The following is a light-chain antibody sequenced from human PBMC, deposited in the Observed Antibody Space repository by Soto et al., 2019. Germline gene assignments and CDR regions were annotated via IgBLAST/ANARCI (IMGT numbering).Light chain of an antibody. CDR2: AAS. CDR3: QQYSRSPLT. V-gene: IGKV1-9*01. J-gene: IGKJ4*01. Sequence: IQLTQSPSSLSASVGDRVSVTCRASQGISTYLAWYQQKPGKAPKLLIYAASSLQSGVPSRFSGSGSGTDFTLTISRLEPEDFVMYYCQQYSRSPLTFGGGTKVEI. CDR1: QGISTY.